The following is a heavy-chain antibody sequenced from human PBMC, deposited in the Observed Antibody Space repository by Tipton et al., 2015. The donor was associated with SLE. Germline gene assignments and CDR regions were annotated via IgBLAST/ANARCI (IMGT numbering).Heavy chain of an antibody. V-gene: IGHV4-31*11. CDR2: IYYSGST. Sequence: TLSLTCAFSGDSISRGVYYWSWIRQHPGKGLEWIGYIYYSGSTYYNPSLKSRVTISVDSSKNQFSLKLSSVTAADTAVYYCARGPVGYWGQGTLVTVSS. CDR1: GDSISRGVYY. J-gene: IGHJ4*02. D-gene: IGHD3-16*01. CDR3: ARGPVGY.